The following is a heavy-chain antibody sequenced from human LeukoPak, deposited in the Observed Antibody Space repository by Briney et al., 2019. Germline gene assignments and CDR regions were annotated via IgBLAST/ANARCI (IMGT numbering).Heavy chain of an antibody. J-gene: IGHJ4*02. D-gene: IGHD2-2*01. CDR3: ARVGVVPPGWNFDY. CDR1: GFTVSSNY. CDR2: IYSGGST. V-gene: IGHV3-53*01. Sequence: GGSLTLSCAASGFTVSSNYMSWLRQAPGKGLEWVSVIYSGGSTYYADSVKGRFTISRDNSKNTLYLQMNSLRAEDTAVYYCARVGVVPPGWNFDYWGQGTLVTVSS.